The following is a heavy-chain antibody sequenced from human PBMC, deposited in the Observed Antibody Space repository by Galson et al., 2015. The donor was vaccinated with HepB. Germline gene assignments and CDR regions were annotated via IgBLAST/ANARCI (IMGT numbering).Heavy chain of an antibody. Sequence: SVKVYCKASGYIFNSYGISWVRQAPGQGFQWMGWISAYNGNSDYAQKLQGRVTMTTDTPTSTAYMELRSLRSDDTAVYYCARTRIDYGDYVFDYWGQGTLVTVSS. CDR2: ISAYNGNS. V-gene: IGHV1-18*04. J-gene: IGHJ4*02. D-gene: IGHD4-17*01. CDR1: GYIFNSYG. CDR3: ARTRIDYGDYVFDY.